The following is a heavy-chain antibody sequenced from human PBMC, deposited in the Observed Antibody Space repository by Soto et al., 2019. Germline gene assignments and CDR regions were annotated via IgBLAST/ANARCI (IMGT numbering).Heavy chain of an antibody. CDR1: GDSVSSNSAA. CDR2: TYYRSKWYN. V-gene: IGHV6-1*01. J-gene: IGHJ6*02. D-gene: IGHD6-19*01. CDR3: ARGKIAVAGRHYYYYYGMDV. Sequence: SQTLSLTCAISGDSVSSNSAAWNWIRQSPSRGLEWLGRTYYRSKWYNDYAVSVKSRITINPDTSKNQFSLQLNSVTPEDTAVYYCARGKIAVAGRHYYYYYGMDVWGQGXTVTVYS.